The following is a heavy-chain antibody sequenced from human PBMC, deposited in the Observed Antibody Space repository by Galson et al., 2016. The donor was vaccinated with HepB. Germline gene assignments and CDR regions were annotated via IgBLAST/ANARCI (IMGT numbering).Heavy chain of an antibody. CDR1: GFTFTSYA. V-gene: IGHV3-23*01. J-gene: IGHJ4*02. Sequence: SLRLSCAASGFTFTSYAMTWVRQAPGKGLEWVSTISGSGGSTYSADSVKGRFTISRDNSKNTLYLQMNSLRAEDTAVYYCARSRDEHSSSSLPFGFWGQGTLVTVSS. CDR2: ISGSGGST. D-gene: IGHD6-6*01. CDR3: ARSRDEHSSSSLPFGF.